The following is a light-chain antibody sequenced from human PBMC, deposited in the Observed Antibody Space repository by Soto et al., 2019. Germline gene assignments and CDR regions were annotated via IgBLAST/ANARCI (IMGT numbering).Light chain of an antibody. CDR2: QDT. CDR3: QVWHSSIVV. CDR1: KLGDKY. J-gene: IGLJ3*02. V-gene: IGLV3-1*01. Sequence: SYELTQPPSVSVSPGQTASITCSGDKLGDKYVCWYRQKPGQSPVLVIYQDTKRPSGIPERFSGSNSGNTATLTISGTQAMDEADYYCQVWHSSIVVFGGGTQLTVL.